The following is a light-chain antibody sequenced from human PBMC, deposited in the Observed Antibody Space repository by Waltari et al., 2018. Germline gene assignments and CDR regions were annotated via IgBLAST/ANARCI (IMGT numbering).Light chain of an antibody. CDR1: QSISSY. V-gene: IGKV1-39*01. CDR2: AAS. CDR3: QQSYSTLWT. Sequence: DIQMTQSPSSLSASVGDSVTITCRARQSISSYLNWYQQKPGTAPKLLIYAASSLQSGVPSRFSGSGSGTDFTLTISSLQPEDFATYYCQQSYSTLWTFGQGTKVEIK. J-gene: IGKJ1*01.